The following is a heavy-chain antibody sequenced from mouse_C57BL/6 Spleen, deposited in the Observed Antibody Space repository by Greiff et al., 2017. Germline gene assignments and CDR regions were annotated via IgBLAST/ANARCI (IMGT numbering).Heavy chain of an antibody. CDR3: ARRGTTVVADYYAMDY. Sequence: QVQLQQPGAELVRPGSSVKLSCKASGYTFTSYWMDWVKQRPGQGHEWIGNIYPSDSETHYNQKFKDKATLTVDKSSSTAYMQLSSLTSEDSAVYYCARRGTTVVADYYAMDYWGQGTSVTVSS. J-gene: IGHJ4*01. V-gene: IGHV1-61*01. D-gene: IGHD1-1*01. CDR1: GYTFTSYW. CDR2: IYPSDSET.